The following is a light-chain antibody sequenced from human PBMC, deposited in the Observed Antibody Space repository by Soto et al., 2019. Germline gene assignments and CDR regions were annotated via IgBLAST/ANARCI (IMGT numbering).Light chain of an antibody. J-gene: IGKJ5*01. Sequence: EFVFTQSPATLSLSPGERATLSCRASQSVSSYLAWYQQKPGQAPRLLIYDASNRATGTPARFSGTGSGTDFTLTINNLEPEDFAVYYCQVRTNWSIAFGRGTRLEIK. CDR2: DAS. CDR3: QVRTNWSIA. CDR1: QSVSSY. V-gene: IGKV3-11*01.